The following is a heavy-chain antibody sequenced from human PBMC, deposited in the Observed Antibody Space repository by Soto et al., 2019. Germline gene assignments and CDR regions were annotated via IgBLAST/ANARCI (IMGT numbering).Heavy chain of an antibody. CDR2: MNPNSANT. D-gene: IGHD3-16*01. J-gene: IGHJ6*02. Sequence: QVQLVQSGAEVKKPGASVKVSCKASGYTFTSYDINWVRQATGQGLEWMGWMNPNSANTGYAQKFQGRVTMTRNTSRRTAYTELSSLRSEARAVYYWAAEGVRGMAVWGPGPTVTVSS. V-gene: IGHV1-8*01. CDR3: AAEGVRGMAV. CDR1: GYTFTSYD.